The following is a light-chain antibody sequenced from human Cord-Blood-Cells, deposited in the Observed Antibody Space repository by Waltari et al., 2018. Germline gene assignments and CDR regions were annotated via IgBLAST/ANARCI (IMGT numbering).Light chain of an antibody. CDR2: DAS. J-gene: IGKJ4*01. CDR1: QSVSSY. Sequence: EIVFTQSPAPLSLAPGESANLPCRASQSVSSYLAWYQQKPGQAPRLLIYDASNRATGIPARFSGSGSGTDFTLTISSLEPEDFAVYYCQQRSNWPLTFGGGTKVEIK. CDR3: QQRSNWPLT. V-gene: IGKV3-11*01.